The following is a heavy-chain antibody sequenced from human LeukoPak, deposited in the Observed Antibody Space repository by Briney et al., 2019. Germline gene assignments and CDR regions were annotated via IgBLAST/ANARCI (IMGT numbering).Heavy chain of an antibody. CDR1: GFTFSSYG. V-gene: IGHV3-30*03. J-gene: IGHJ4*02. Sequence: GRSLRLSCAASGFTFSSYGMHWVRQAPGKGLEWVAVISYDGSNKYYADSVKGRFTISRDNSKNTLYLQMNSLRAEDTAVYYCARGATMVRGDYFDYWGQGTLVTVSS. CDR3: ARGATMVRGDYFDY. CDR2: ISYDGSNK. D-gene: IGHD3-10*01.